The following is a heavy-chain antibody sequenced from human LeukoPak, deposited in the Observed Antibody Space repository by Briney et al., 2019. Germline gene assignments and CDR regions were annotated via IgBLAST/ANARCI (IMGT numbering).Heavy chain of an antibody. D-gene: IGHD5-18*01. CDR1: GYTFTGYY. CDR2: INPNSGGT. V-gene: IGHV1-2*02. Sequence: ASVKVSCKASGYTFTGYYMHWVRQAPGQGLEWMGWINPNSGGTNYAQKFQGRVTMTRDTSISTAYMELSRLRSDDTAVYYCARVGGGYSYGEDWFDPWGQGTLVTVSS. CDR3: ARVGGGYSYGEDWFDP. J-gene: IGHJ5*02.